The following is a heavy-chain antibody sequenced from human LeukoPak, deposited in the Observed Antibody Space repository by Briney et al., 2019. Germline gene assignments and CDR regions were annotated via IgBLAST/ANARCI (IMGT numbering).Heavy chain of an antibody. Sequence: SVKVSCKASGGIFTNYAISWVRQAPGQGLEWMGRFIPISATVKYAQQFQGRLTITAYKSTTTAYMELSGLRSDDTAVYYCSSLTHGGSGSYILDYWGQGTLVTVSS. CDR1: GGIFTNYA. J-gene: IGHJ4*02. D-gene: IGHD3-10*01. CDR2: FIPISATV. CDR3: SSLTHGGSGSYILDY. V-gene: IGHV1-69*06.